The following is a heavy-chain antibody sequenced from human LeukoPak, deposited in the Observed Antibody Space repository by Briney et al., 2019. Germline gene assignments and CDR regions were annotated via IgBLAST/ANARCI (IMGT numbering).Heavy chain of an antibody. CDR2: ISAYNGNT. CDR3: ARALRIPYYYYYMDV. V-gene: IGHV1-18*01. D-gene: IGHD2-15*01. CDR1: GGTFSSYA. Sequence: GSSVKVSCKASGGTFSSYAISWVRQAPGQGLEWMGWISAYNGNTNYAQKLQGRVTMTTDTSTSTAYMELRSLRSDDTAVYYCARALRIPYYYYYMDVWGKGTTVTISS. J-gene: IGHJ6*03.